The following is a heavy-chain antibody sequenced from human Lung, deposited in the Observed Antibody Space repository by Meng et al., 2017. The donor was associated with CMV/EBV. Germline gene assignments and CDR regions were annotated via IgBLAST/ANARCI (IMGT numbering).Heavy chain of an antibody. J-gene: IGHJ4*02. Sequence: QGRLQESGPGRGKPSQTLSLTCTVSGGPIGSGGYYWSWIRQHPGKGLEWIGYIYYTGSTFYNPSLKSRVTISVDTSKNQFSLKLIPATAADTAVYYCAREAGRDGYATPKFDYWGQGTLVTVSS. D-gene: IGHD5-24*01. CDR2: IYYTGST. CDR1: GGPIGSGGYY. V-gene: IGHV4-31*03. CDR3: AREAGRDGYATPKFDY.